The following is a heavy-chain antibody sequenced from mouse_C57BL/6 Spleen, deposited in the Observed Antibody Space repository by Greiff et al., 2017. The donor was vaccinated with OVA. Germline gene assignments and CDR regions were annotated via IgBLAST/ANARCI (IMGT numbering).Heavy chain of an antibody. V-gene: IGHV1-26*01. CDR2: INPNNGGT. Sequence: EVQLQQSGPELVKPGASVKISCKASGYTFTDYYMNWVKQSHGKSLEWIGDINPNNGGTSYNQKFKGKATLTVDKSSSTAYMELRSLTSEDSAVYYCARGYYGSSYYFDDWGQGTTLTVSS. J-gene: IGHJ2*01. CDR3: ARGYYGSSYYFDD. D-gene: IGHD1-1*01. CDR1: GYTFTDYY.